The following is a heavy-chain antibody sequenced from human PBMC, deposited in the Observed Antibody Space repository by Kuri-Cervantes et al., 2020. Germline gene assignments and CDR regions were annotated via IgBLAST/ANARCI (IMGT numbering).Heavy chain of an antibody. Sequence: GGSLRLSCKGSGYSFTSYWIGWVRQMPGKGLEWMGIIYPGDSDTRYSPSFQGQVTISADKSISTAYLQWSSLKASDTAIYYCARREGSAWYRGLEFWGQGTRVTVSS. J-gene: IGHJ4*02. D-gene: IGHD6-19*01. CDR2: IYPGDSDT. CDR3: ARREGSAWYRGLEF. V-gene: IGHV5-51*01. CDR1: GYSFTSYW.